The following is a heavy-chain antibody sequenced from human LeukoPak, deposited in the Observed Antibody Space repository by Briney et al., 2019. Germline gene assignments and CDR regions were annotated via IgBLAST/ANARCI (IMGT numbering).Heavy chain of an antibody. J-gene: IGHJ5*02. CDR1: GFTFSDHY. V-gene: IGHV3-11*01. CDR3: ARGALNWVDP. CDR2: IGSSVTSI. Sequence: GGSLRLPCVASGFTFSDHYMSWIRQAPGKGLDWVSYIGSSVTSIYYADSVKGRFTISRDNANNSLYLQMNSLRAEDTAVYYCARGALNWVDPWGQGTLVTVSS.